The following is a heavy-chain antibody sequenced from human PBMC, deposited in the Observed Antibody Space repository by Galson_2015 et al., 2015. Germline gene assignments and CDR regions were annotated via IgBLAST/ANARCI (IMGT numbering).Heavy chain of an antibody. CDR1: GFTFSSYA. CDR2: ISYDGSNK. CDR3: ARDAAEYCSGGSCYSSYYYYMDV. J-gene: IGHJ6*03. V-gene: IGHV3-30-3*01. Sequence: SLRLSCAASGFTFSSYAMHWVRQAPGKGLEWVAVISYDGSNKCYADSVKGRFTISRDNSKNTLYLQMNSLRAEDTAVYYCARDAAEYCSGGSCYSSYYYYMDVWGKGTTVTVSS. D-gene: IGHD2-15*01.